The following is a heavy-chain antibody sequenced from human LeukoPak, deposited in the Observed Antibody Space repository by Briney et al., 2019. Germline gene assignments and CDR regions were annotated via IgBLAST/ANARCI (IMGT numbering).Heavy chain of an antibody. D-gene: IGHD3-10*01. CDR2: ISSSSSYI. J-gene: IGHJ6*02. Sequence: NTGGSLRLSCAASGFTFSSYSMNWVRQAPGKGLEWVSSISSSSSYIYYADSVKGRFTISRDNAKNSLYLQMNSLRAEDTAVYYCARVGSPTNPRNYGMDVWGQGTTVTVSS. CDR3: ARVGSPTNPRNYGMDV. CDR1: GFTFSSYS. V-gene: IGHV3-21*01.